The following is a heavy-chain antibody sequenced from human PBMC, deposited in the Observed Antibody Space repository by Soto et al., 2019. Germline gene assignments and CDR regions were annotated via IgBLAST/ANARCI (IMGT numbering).Heavy chain of an antibody. CDR3: ARESVDYSLDY. V-gene: IGHV3-33*01. CDR2: IWFDGSNK. D-gene: IGHD5-12*01. Sequence: QVQLVESGGGMVQPGRSLRLSCAASGFTFSSYGMHWVRQAPGKGLEWVAVIWFDGSNKHYADSVKGRFTISRDNSKNTLYLQMNSLRAEDTAVYYCARESVDYSLDYWGQGTLVTVSS. CDR1: GFTFSSYG. J-gene: IGHJ4*02.